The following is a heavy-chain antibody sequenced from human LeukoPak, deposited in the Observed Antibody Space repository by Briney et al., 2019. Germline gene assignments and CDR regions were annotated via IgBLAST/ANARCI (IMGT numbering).Heavy chain of an antibody. J-gene: IGHJ3*02. V-gene: IGHV3-30-3*01. Sequence: GGSLRLSCAASGFTFSSYAMHWVRQAPGKGLEWVAVILYDGSNKYYADSVKGRFTISRDNSKNTLYLQMNSLSREDTAIYYCVRRGGSDGWGAFDIWGQGTVVTVSS. D-gene: IGHD5-24*01. CDR1: GFTFSSYA. CDR2: ILYDGSNK. CDR3: VRRGGSDGWGAFDI.